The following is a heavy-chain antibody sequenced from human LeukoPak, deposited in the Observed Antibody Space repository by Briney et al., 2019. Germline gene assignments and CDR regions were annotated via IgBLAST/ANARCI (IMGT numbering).Heavy chain of an antibody. CDR3: ARGRYWFDP. CDR1: GGSISTHY. CDR2: IYNSGST. J-gene: IGHJ5*02. Sequence: SETLSLTCTVSGGSISTHYWSWIRQSPGKGLEYMGYIYNSGSTDCNPSLKSRVIISLDTSKNQFSLRLSSVSAADTAVYYCARGRYWFDPWGQGTLVIVSS. V-gene: IGHV4-59*11.